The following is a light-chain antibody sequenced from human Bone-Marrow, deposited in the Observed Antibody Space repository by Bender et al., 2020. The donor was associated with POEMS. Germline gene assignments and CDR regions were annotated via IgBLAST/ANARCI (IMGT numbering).Light chain of an antibody. CDR3: HVWDSDNDHRNV. Sequence: SYVLTQPPSVSVAPGETARITCGGNDIGSKSVHWYQQKPGQAPVLVIYYSSARPSGIPERFSGSNSGNMATLTIGGVEAGDEADFYCHVWDSDNDHRNVFGSGTKLTVL. CDR2: YSS. J-gene: IGLJ1*01. CDR1: DIGSKS. V-gene: IGLV3-21*04.